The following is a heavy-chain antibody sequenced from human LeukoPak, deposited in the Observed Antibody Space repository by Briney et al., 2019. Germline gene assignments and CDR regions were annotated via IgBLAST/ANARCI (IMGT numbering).Heavy chain of an antibody. CDR2: ISGSGGST. CDR1: GFTFSSHW. CDR3: AKTNWNQPYYFDY. D-gene: IGHD1-20*01. Sequence: PGGSLRLSCAASGFTFSSHWMSWARQAPGKGLEWVSAISGSGGSTYYADSVKGRFTISRDNSKNTLYLQMNSLRAEDTAVYYCAKTNWNQPYYFDYWGQGTLVTVSS. V-gene: IGHV3-23*01. J-gene: IGHJ4*02.